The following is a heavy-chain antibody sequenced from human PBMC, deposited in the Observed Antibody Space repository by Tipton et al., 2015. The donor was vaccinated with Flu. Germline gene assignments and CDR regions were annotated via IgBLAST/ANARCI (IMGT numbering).Heavy chain of an antibody. J-gene: IGHJ4*02. D-gene: IGHD3-3*01. CDR3: ASKYYDFWSGRECCHY. CDR1: GGSFSGYN. Sequence: TLSLTCAVFGGSFSGYNWNWIRQAPGKGLEWVGEITHSGDTNYNPSLKSRVTISVDTSNNHFSLKLSSVTAADTAVYFCASKYYDFWSGRECCHYWGQGTLVTVSS. CDR2: ITHSGDT. V-gene: IGHV4-34*01.